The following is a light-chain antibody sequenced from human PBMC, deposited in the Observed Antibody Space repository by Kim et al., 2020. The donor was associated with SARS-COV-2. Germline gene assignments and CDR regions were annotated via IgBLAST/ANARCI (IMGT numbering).Light chain of an antibody. CDR1: QDIRSH. CDR3: QKYNSAPPT. J-gene: IGKJ4*01. V-gene: IGKV1-27*01. CDR2: AAS. Sequence: ASVGDRVTITCRASQDIRSHLAWYQQKPGKVPKLLIYAASALQSGVPSRFSGSGTETDFTLTISSLQPEDVATYYCQKYNSAPPTFGGGTKVEIK.